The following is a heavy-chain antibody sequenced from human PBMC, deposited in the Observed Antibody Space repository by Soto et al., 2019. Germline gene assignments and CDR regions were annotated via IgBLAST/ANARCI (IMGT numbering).Heavy chain of an antibody. CDR3: ARPPVAGRGGAFDI. D-gene: IGHD2-15*01. CDR2: IYYSGST. CDR1: AGSISSSNYY. V-gene: IGHV4-39*01. Sequence: QLQLQESGPGLVKPSETLSLTCTVSAGSISSSNYYWGWVRQPPGKGMEWIGNIYYSGSTYYKPSLKSRVTISINTSKNQFSLRLTSVTAADTAVYYCARPPVAGRGGAFDIWGQGTMVTVSS. J-gene: IGHJ3*02.